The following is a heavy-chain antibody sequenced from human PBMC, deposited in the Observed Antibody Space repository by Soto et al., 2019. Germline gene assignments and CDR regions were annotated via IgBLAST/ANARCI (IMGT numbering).Heavy chain of an antibody. V-gene: IGHV4-31*03. CDR2: ITYSGNS. D-gene: IGHD2-8*01. CDR3: VRGGSCTNGVCSVFDY. CDR1: GGPVSIVGYY. Sequence: SETLAVTCTFSGGPVSIVGYYWSWIRQHPGKGLEWIGYITYSGNSYYNPSLESRVTMSADTSKNQFSLKLSSVTAADTAVYFCVRGGSCTNGVCSVFDYWGQGTMVTVSS. J-gene: IGHJ4*02.